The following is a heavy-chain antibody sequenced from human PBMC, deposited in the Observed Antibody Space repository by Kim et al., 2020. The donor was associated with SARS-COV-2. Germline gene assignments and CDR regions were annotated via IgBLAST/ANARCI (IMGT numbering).Heavy chain of an antibody. D-gene: IGHD3-3*01. CDR1: GGSISSYY. J-gene: IGHJ6*03. CDR2: IYYSGST. CDR3: ARTYYDFWSGYYYYYYMHV. V-gene: IGHV4-59*01. Sequence: SETLSLTCTVSGGSISSYYWSCIRQPPGKGLEWIGYIYYSGSTNYNPSLKSRVTISVDTSKNQFSLKLSSVTAADTAVYYCARTYYDFWSGYYYYYYMHV.